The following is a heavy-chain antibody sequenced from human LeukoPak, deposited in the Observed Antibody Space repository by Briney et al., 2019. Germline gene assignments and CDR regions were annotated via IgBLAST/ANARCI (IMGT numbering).Heavy chain of an antibody. Sequence: GASLRLSCAASGCTFSSYEMNWVRQAPGKVLEWVSYIPSSCSTIYYADSVKGRFTISRDNVKNSLYLQMNSLRAEDTAVYYCAREPGFCTNGVCYTRAFDYWGQGTLVTVSS. CDR3: AREPGFCTNGVCYTRAFDY. CDR1: GCTFSSYE. D-gene: IGHD2-8*01. V-gene: IGHV3-48*03. J-gene: IGHJ4*02. CDR2: IPSSCSTI.